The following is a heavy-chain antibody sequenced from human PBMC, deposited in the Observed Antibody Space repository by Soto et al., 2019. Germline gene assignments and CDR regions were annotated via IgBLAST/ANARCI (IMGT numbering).Heavy chain of an antibody. J-gene: IGHJ5*02. CDR2: INAGNGNT. CDR3: ARDRGAPGYDSSRYYDP. V-gene: IGHV1-3*01. D-gene: IGHD3-22*01. Sequence: QVQLVQSEAEVKKPGASVKVSCKASGYTFTSYAMHWVRQAPGQRLEWMGWINAGNGNTKYSQKFQGRVTITRDTSASTAYMALSSLRSEDTAVYYCARDRGAPGYDSSRYYDPWGQGTLVTVSS. CDR1: GYTFTSYA.